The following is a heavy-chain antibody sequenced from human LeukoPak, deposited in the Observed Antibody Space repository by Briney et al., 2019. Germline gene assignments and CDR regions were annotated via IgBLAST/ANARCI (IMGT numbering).Heavy chain of an antibody. Sequence: ASVKVSCKASGYTFTSYGISWVRQAPGQGLEWMGWISAYNGNTNYAQKLQGRVTMTTDTSTSTAYMELRSLRSDDTGVYYRARVAVAGRSQGDFDYWGQGTLVTVSS. D-gene: IGHD6-19*01. CDR1: GYTFTSYG. V-gene: IGHV1-18*01. CDR3: ARVAVAGRSQGDFDY. CDR2: ISAYNGNT. J-gene: IGHJ4*02.